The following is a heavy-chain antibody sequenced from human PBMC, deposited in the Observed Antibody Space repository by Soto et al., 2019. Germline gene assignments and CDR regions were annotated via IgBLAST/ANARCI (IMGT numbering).Heavy chain of an antibody. CDR3: VRDRIYSSSWYDY. J-gene: IGHJ4*02. D-gene: IGHD6-13*01. CDR2: ISYDGSNK. V-gene: IGHV3-30-3*01. Sequence: QVQLVESGGGVVQPGRSLRLSCAASGFTFSSYAMHWVRQAPGKGLEWVAVISYDGSNKYYADSVKGRFTNSRDNSNNTLYLKMNSLRAEETTVYYCVRDRIYSSSWYDYWGQGTLVTVSS. CDR1: GFTFSSYA.